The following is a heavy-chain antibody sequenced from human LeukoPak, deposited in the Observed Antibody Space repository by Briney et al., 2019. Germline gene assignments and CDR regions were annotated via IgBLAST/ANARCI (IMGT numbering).Heavy chain of an antibody. J-gene: IGHJ4*02. CDR1: EFTFRDYG. Sequence: PGGSLRLSCEASEFTFRDYGMHWVRQAPGKGLEWVAVISHYDGNYKDYVDSVRGRFTISRDNSKNTLYLQMNSLRDEDTAVYYCAGGLLGCHGGSCYPTDYWGQGTLVTVSS. V-gene: IGHV3-30*03. CDR2: ISHYDGNYK. D-gene: IGHD2-15*01. CDR3: AGGLLGCHGGSCYPTDY.